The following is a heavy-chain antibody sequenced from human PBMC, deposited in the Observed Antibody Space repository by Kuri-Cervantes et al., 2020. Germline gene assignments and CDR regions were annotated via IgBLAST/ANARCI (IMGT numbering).Heavy chain of an antibody. CDR2: IYSGGST. J-gene: IGHJ2*01. CDR1: GFTVSSNY. D-gene: IGHD2-15*01. CDR3: VRAIRYCSGGSCYRGLNWYFDL. V-gene: IGHV3-66*01. Sequence: GESLKISCAASGFTVSSNYMSWVRQAPGKGLEWVSVIYSGGSTYYADSVKGRFTISRDNSKNTLYLQMNSLRAEDTAVYYCVRAIRYCSGGSCYRGLNWYFDLWGRGTLVTVSS.